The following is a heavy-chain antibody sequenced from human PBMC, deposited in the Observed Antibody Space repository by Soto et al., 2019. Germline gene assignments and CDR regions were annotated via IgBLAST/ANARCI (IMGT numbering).Heavy chain of an antibody. Sequence: GGSLRLSCAASGFTFSSYGMHWVRQAPGKGLEWVAVISYDGSNKYYADSVKDRFTISRDNSKNTLYLQMNSLGAEDTAVYYCARDFVVGGPTINYYYGMDVWGQGTTVTVSS. CDR3: ARDFVVGGPTINYYYGMDV. CDR1: GFTFSSYG. CDR2: ISYDGSNK. V-gene: IGHV3-30*03. J-gene: IGHJ6*02. D-gene: IGHD1-26*01.